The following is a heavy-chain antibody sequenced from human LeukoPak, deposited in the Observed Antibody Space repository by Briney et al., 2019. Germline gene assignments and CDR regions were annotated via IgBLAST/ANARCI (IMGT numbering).Heavy chain of an antibody. CDR1: RGSIRRYS. V-gene: IGHV4-59*12. D-gene: IGHD6-25*01. CDR2: IYYSGST. CDR3: ASAASCVMDV. J-gene: IGHJ6*02. Sequence: PPETPSLTRTVPRGSIRRYSWRSIRQPPGKGLEWIGYIYYSGSTNYNPSLKSRVTISVDTSKNQLSLKLRSVYAAERAVNYCASAASCVMDVGAKGPRSASP.